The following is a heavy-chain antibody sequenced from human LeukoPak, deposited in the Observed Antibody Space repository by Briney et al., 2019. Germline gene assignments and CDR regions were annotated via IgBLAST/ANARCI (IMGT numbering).Heavy chain of an antibody. D-gene: IGHD6-13*01. CDR1: GYTFTSYD. J-gene: IGHJ4*02. V-gene: IGHV1-8*03. CDR3: ARVAAAGTLYRKDFDY. Sequence: GASVKVSCKASGYTFTSYDINWVRQATGQGLEWMGWMNPNSGNTGYAQKFQGRVTITRNTSISTDYMELSSLRSEDTAVYYCARVAAAGTLYRKDFDYWGQGTLVTVSS. CDR2: MNPNSGNT.